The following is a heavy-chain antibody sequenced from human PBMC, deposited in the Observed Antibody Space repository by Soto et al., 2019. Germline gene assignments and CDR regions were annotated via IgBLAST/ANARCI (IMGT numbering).Heavy chain of an antibody. D-gene: IGHD1-26*01. CDR1: GDSVSSNSAA. Sequence: QEQLQQSGPGLVKPSQTLSVTCGISGDSVSSNSAAWNWLRQSPSRGLEWLGRTYYRSKWYNDSAVSVESIITINPNTSKNHFSLQLNFVTPEDTAVYFCARGEQYSGRIFDYWGQGTLVTVSS. CDR3: ARGEQYSGRIFDY. V-gene: IGHV6-1*01. CDR2: TYYRSKWYN. J-gene: IGHJ4*02.